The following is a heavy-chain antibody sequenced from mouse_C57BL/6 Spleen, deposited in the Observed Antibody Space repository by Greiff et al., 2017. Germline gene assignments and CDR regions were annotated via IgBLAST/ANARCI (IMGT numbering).Heavy chain of an antibody. CDR3: ARGVGDY. J-gene: IGHJ4*01. CDR1: GYTFTSYW. Sequence: QVQLQQPGAELVMPGASVKLSCKASGYTFTSYWMHWVKQRPGPGLEWIGEIDPSDSYTNYNQKFKGKSTLTVDKSSSTAYMQLSSLTSEDSAVYYCARGVGDYWGQGTSVTVSS. D-gene: IGHD1-1*01. V-gene: IGHV1-69*01. CDR2: IDPSDSYT.